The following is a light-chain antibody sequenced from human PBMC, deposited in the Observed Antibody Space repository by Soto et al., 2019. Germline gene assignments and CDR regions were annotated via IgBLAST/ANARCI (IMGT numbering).Light chain of an antibody. CDR1: SSNIGAGYD. V-gene: IGLV1-40*01. Sequence: QSVLTQPPSVSGAPGQRVTISCTGSSSNIGAGYDVHWYQQLPGTAPKLLIYGNSNRPSGVPDRFSGSKSGTSASLAITGLQAEDEPDYYCHSYDSSLSGSYVFGTGTKLTVL. CDR2: GNS. CDR3: HSYDSSLSGSYV. J-gene: IGLJ1*01.